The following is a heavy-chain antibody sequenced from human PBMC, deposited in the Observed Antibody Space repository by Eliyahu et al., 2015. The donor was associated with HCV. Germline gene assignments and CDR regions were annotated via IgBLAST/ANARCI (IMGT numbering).Heavy chain of an antibody. D-gene: IGHD3-10*01. V-gene: IGHV3-21*01. CDR2: ISGANSYI. CDR1: GFTFSRYS. CDR3: ARPRDHLIVRGVSVTLPDFDY. Sequence: EVQLVESGGGLVTPGGSLRLSCAASGFTFSRYSMNWVRQTPGKGLEWVSSISGANSYIYYAESVKGRFTVSRDNAKNSVYLQMNSLRAEDAGVYYCARPRDHLIVRGVSVTLPDFDYWGQGALVTVSS. J-gene: IGHJ4*02.